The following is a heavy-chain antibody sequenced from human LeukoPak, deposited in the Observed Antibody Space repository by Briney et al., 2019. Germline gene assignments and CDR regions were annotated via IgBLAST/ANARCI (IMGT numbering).Heavy chain of an antibody. CDR2: ITSSGRYI. CDR1: GFTFSSYS. J-gene: IGHJ3*02. D-gene: IGHD7-27*01. CDR3: ARGSPWGYDAFDI. Sequence: AGGSLRLSCAASGFTFSSYSMNWVRQAPGKGLEWVSSITSSGRYIYYADSVKGRFTISRDNSENSLYLQMDSLTAEDTAVYYCARGSPWGYDAFDIWGQGTMVTVSS. V-gene: IGHV3-21*01.